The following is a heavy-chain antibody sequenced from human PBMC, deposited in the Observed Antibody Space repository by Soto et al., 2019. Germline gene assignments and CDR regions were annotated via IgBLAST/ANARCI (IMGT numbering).Heavy chain of an antibody. CDR3: ARGGIFDSSGYYYFSAFDI. Sequence: SVNVSCKASGYTFTSYHIHWVRQAPGQRLEWMGWINAGNGNTKYSQKFQGRVTITRDTSASTAYMELSSLRSEDTAVYYCARGGIFDSSGYYYFSAFDIWGQGTMVTVSS. CDR1: GYTFTSYH. V-gene: IGHV1-3*01. J-gene: IGHJ3*02. D-gene: IGHD3-22*01. CDR2: INAGNGNT.